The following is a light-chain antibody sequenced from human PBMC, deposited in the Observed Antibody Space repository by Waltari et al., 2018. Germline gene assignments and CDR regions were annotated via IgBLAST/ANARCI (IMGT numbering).Light chain of an antibody. CDR1: QGIMRY. J-gene: IGKJ5*01. Sequence: EIVLTQSPATLSLSPGERATLSCRASQGIMRYLAWYQQKPGQSPRLLISDASKRATGNPARFSGSGSGTDFALTISSLETEDFGLYYCQQRSNWPPITFGQGTRLEIK. V-gene: IGKV3-11*01. CDR2: DAS. CDR3: QQRSNWPPIT.